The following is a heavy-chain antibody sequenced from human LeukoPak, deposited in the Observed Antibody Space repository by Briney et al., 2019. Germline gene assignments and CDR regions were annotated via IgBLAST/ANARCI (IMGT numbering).Heavy chain of an antibody. CDR3: ARQIGREVPVDSDH. CDR1: GHSLSSNYY. CDR2: IYHNGET. J-gene: IGHJ4*02. D-gene: IGHD2-2*01. V-gene: IGHV4-38-2*01. Sequence: PSETLSLTCAVSGHSLSSNYYWGWIRQPPGKGLEWIGSIYHNGETYYSPSLKSRVTMSVDTSKNQFSLKLNSVTAADTAVYYCARQIGREVPVDSDHWGQGTLVTVSS.